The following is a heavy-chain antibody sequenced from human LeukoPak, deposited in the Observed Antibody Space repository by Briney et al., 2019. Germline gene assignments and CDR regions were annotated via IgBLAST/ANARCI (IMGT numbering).Heavy chain of an antibody. J-gene: IGHJ3*02. CDR1: GYSFTSYW. CDR3: ARNWGSSSWYGAFDI. V-gene: IGHV5-51*01. CDR2: MYPGDSDT. D-gene: IGHD6-13*01. Sequence: GESLQISCKGSGYSFTSYWIGWVRQMPGKGLEWMGIMYPGDSDTRYSPSFQGQVTISADKSISTAYLQWSSLKASDTAMYYCARNWGSSSWYGAFDIWGQGTMVTVSS.